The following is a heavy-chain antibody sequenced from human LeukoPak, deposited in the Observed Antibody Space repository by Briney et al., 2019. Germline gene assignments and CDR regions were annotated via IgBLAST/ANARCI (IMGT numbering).Heavy chain of an antibody. D-gene: IGHD5-24*01. CDR1: GGSFSGYY. J-gene: IGHJ4*02. V-gene: IGHV4-34*01. Sequence: SETLSLTCAVYGGSFSGYYWSWIRQPPGKGLEWIGEINHSGSTNYNPSLKSRVTISVDTSKNQFSLKLSSVTAADTAIYYCARHESARDYFDYWGQGTLVTVSS. CDR2: INHSGST. CDR3: ARHESARDYFDY.